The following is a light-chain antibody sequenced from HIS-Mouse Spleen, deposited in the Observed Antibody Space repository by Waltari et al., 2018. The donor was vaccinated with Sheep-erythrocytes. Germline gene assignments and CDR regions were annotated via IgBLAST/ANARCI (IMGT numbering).Light chain of an antibody. CDR3: CSYAGSYNHV. J-gene: IGLJ1*01. V-gene: IGLV2-11*01. Sequence: QSALTQPRSVSGSPGQSVTISFTGTSSDAGGYNYVPWYQQHPGKAPKLMIYDVSKRPSGVPYRFSGSKSGNTASLTISGLQAEDEADYYCCSYAGSYNHVFATGTKVTVL. CDR1: SSDAGGYNY. CDR2: DVS.